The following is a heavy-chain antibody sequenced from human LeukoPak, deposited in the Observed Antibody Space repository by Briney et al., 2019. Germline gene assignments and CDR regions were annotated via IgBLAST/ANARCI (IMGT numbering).Heavy chain of an antibody. D-gene: IGHD6-13*01. CDR3: ATYSSNWYYFHY. CDR1: GFTFNTYS. V-gene: IGHV3-21*03. Sequence: GGSLRLSCAASGFTFNTYSMNWVRQAPGKGLEWVSSISSTSSYIYYTDSVKGRFTISRDNAKNSLYLQMNSLRAEDTAVYYCATYSSNWYYFHYWGQGTLVTVS. CDR2: ISSTSSYI. J-gene: IGHJ4*02.